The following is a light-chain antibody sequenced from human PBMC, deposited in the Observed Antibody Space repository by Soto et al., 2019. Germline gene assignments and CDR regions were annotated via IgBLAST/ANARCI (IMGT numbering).Light chain of an antibody. CDR2: EVS. Sequence: QSVLTQPASVSGSPGQSITISCTGTSSDIGDYNYVSWFQQHPGKAPKLMIYEVSNRPSGVSNRFSGSKSGNTASLTISGLQAEDEADYYCSSYTSINTVLFGRGTKVTVL. CDR1: SSDIGDYNY. CDR3: SSYTSINTVL. J-gene: IGLJ2*01. V-gene: IGLV2-14*01.